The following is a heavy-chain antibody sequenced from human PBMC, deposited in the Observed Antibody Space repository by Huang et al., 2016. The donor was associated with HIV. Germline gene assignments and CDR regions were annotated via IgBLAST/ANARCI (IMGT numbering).Heavy chain of an antibody. J-gene: IGHJ4*02. CDR3: ASQHIGAAATWF. D-gene: IGHD6-13*01. CDR1: GDFISSTNYY. CDR2: VYQSGST. V-gene: IGHV4-39*01. Sequence: QLQLQESGPGQVKPSETPSLTCTVSGDFISSTNYYWGWIRQSTGKGLEWVGRVYQSGSTNYNPSLKSRVTLSVDTSRNQFSLRLNSVTAADTAVYYCASQHIGAAATWFWGRGTQVAVSS.